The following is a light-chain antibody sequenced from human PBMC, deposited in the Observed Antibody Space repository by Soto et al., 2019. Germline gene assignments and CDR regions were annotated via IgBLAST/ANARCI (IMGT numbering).Light chain of an antibody. CDR1: QSINSN. Sequence: VMTQSPATLSVSPGERATLSCTASQSINSNLAWYQQRPGQAPRLLIYGASTRATGIPARFSGCGSGTEFTLTISSLQSEDFAVYYCQQYNNWWTFGQGTKV. CDR2: GAS. CDR3: QQYNNWWT. J-gene: IGKJ1*01. V-gene: IGKV3-15*01.